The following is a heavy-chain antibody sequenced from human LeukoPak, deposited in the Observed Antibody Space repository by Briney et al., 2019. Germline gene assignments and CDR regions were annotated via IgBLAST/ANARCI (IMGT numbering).Heavy chain of an antibody. CDR3: ARVQTDYGDYFDY. CDR1: GGSFSGYY. CDR2: INHSGST. Sequence: SETLSLTCAVYGGSFSGYYWSWIRQPPGKGLEWIGEINHSGSTNYNPSLKSRVTISVDTSKNQFSLKLSSVTAADTAVYYCARVQTDYGDYFDYWGQGTLVTVSS. J-gene: IGHJ4*02. D-gene: IGHD4-17*01. V-gene: IGHV4-34*01.